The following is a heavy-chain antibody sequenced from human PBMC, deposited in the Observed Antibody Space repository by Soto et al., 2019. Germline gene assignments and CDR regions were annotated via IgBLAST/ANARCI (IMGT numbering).Heavy chain of an antibody. CDR1: GFTFSSYG. J-gene: IGHJ4*02. Sequence: GGSLRLSCAASGFTFSSYGMHWVRQAPGKGLEWVSSIWYDGNNKYYADSVKGRFTISRDNSRNTLFLQMNSLRAEDTALYYCVGRGNQNWGDYWGQGTQVAVSS. D-gene: IGHD7-27*01. V-gene: IGHV3-33*01. CDR2: IWYDGNNK. CDR3: VGRGNQNWGDY.